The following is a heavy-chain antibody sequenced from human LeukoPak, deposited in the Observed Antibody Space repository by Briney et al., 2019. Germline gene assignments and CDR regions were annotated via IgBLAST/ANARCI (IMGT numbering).Heavy chain of an antibody. CDR3: ASSGKGRSFTVVTSLGSDLSVY. CDR1: GGTFSSYD. CDR2: IIPIFGTA. V-gene: IGHV1-69*13. Sequence: SVKVSCKDSGGTFSSYDISWVRQAPGQGLEWMGGIIPIFGTANYAQKFQGRVTITADESTSTAYMELSSLRSEDTAVYYCASSGKGRSFTVVTSLGSDLSVYWGQGTLVTVSS. J-gene: IGHJ4*02. D-gene: IGHD4-23*01.